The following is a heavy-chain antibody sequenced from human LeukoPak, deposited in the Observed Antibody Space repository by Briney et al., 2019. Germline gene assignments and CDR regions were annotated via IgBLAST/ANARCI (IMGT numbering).Heavy chain of an antibody. CDR3: ARRLGRSFDY. D-gene: IGHD3-16*01. Sequence: GGSLRLSCTASGFTFSSYTMSWVRQAPGKGLKWVSTITTGGPNTYYADSVKGRFTVSRDDSKNTLYLQMNSLRAEDTAVYYCARRLGRSFDYWGQGTLVTVSS. CDR1: GFTFSSYT. CDR2: ITTGGPNT. J-gene: IGHJ4*02. V-gene: IGHV3-23*01.